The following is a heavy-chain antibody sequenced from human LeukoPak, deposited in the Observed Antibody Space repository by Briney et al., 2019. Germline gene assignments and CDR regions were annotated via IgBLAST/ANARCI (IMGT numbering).Heavy chain of an antibody. J-gene: IGHJ4*02. D-gene: IGHD1-26*01. CDR3: SRESGPFCPFGY. Sequence: KPSGTLSLTCGVSGGSISGTNWWSWVRQPPGQGLEWIGEISLAGQTNYNPSLNGRATMSLDKSSNQLSLHLTFVTAADTATYFCSRESGPFCPFGYWGQGTLVIVPS. V-gene: IGHV4-4*02. CDR1: GGSISGTNW. CDR2: ISLAGQT.